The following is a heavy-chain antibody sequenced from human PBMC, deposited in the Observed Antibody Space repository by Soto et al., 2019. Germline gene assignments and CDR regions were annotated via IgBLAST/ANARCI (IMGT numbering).Heavy chain of an antibody. J-gene: IGHJ4*02. D-gene: IGHD3-10*01. CDR3: ATVPRRVRGVIIWTQQYYFDY. CDR1: GYTLTELS. V-gene: IGHV1-24*01. Sequence: ASVKVSCKVSGYTLTELSMHWVRQAPGKGLEWMGGFDPEDGETIYAQKFQGRVTMTEDTSTDTAYMELSSLRSEDTAVYYCATVPRRVRGVIIWTQQYYFDYWGQGTLVTVSS. CDR2: FDPEDGET.